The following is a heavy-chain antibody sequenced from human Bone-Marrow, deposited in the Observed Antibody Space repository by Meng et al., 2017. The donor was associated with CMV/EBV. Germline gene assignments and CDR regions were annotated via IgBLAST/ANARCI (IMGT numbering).Heavy chain of an antibody. CDR2: IHPTSGGT. CDR3: ARDGPWGIEMATIDYFDY. D-gene: IGHD5-24*01. CDR1: GYTFTNHY. Sequence: ASVKVSCKASGYTFTNHYMHWVRQAPGQGLEWMGWIHPTSGGTNYAQNFQGRVTMTRDTSISTAYMELSRLRSDDTAVYYCARDGPWGIEMATIDYFDYWGQGTLVTVSS. V-gene: IGHV1-2*02. J-gene: IGHJ4*02.